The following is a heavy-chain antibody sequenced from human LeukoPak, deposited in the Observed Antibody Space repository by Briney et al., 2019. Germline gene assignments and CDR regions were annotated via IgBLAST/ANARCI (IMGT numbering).Heavy chain of an antibody. CDR3: ARGVVVVAATGFDP. CDR2: IYTSGST. J-gene: IGHJ5*02. D-gene: IGHD2-15*01. Sequence: SETLSLTCTVSGYSISNGYYWGWIRQPAGKGLEWIGRIYTSGSTNYNPSLKSRVTISVDTSKNQFSLKLSSVTAADTAVYYCARGVVVVAATGFDPWGQGTLVTVSS. V-gene: IGHV4-61*02. CDR1: GYSISNGYY.